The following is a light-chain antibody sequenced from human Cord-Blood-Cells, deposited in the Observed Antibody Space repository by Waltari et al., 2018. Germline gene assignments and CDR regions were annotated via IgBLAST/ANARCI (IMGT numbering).Light chain of an antibody. V-gene: IGKV4-1*01. CDR2: WAS. CDR1: QSVLYSSNNMNY. J-gene: IGKJ2*01. Sequence: DIVMTQPPASLAVSLGERATINCKSSQSVLYSSNNMNYLARYQQKPGRPPKLLIYWASTRESGVPDRFCGSGSGTEFTLTISSLQAEDVSVDYCQQYYSTPYTFGQGTKLEIK. CDR3: QQYYSTPYT.